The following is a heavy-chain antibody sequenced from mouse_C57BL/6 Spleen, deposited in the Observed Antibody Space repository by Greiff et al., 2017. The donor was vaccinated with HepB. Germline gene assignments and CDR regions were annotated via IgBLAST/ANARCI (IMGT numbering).Heavy chain of an antibody. CDR3: ATAQATDYFDY. V-gene: IGHV1-74*01. CDR1: GYTFTSYW. D-gene: IGHD3-2*02. Sequence: VKLQQPGAELVKPGASVKVSCKASGYTFTSYWMHWVKQRPGQGLEWIGRIHPSDSDTNYNQKFKGKATLTVDKSSSTAYMQLSSLTSEDSAVYYCATAQATDYFDYWGQGTTLTVSS. CDR2: IHPSDSDT. J-gene: IGHJ2*01.